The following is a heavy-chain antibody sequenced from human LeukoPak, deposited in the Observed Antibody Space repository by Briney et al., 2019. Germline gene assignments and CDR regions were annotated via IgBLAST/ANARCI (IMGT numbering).Heavy chain of an antibody. V-gene: IGHV4-4*07. CDR3: ASSDTAMVDSWFDP. CDR2: IYTSGST. Sequence: SETLSLTCTVSGGSISSYYRSWIRQPAGKGLEWIGRIYTSGSTNYNPSLKSRVTMSVDTSKNQFSLKLSSVTAADTAVYYCASSDTAMVDSWFDPWGQGTLVTVSS. D-gene: IGHD5-18*01. J-gene: IGHJ5*02. CDR1: GGSISSYY.